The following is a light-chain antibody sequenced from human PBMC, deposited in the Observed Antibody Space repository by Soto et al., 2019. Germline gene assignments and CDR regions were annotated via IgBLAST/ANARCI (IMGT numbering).Light chain of an antibody. Sequence: QSALTQPASVSGSPGQSITISCTGTSSDVGGYNYVSWYQQHPGKAPQLMIYEVSNRPSGVSNRFSGSKSGNTASLTISGLQAEDEADYYFSSDTSSSTPRVFGTGTKVPVL. CDR1: SSDVGGYNY. CDR3: SSDTSSSTPRV. V-gene: IGLV2-14*01. J-gene: IGLJ1*01. CDR2: EVS.